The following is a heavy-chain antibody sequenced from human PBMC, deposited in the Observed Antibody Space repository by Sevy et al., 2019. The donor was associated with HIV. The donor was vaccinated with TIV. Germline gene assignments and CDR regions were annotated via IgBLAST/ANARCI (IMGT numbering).Heavy chain of an antibody. V-gene: IGHV3-21*01. Sequence: GGSLRLSCAASGFTFSSYSMNWVRQAPGKGLEWVSSISSSSSYIYYADSVKGRFTISRDNAKNSLYLQMNSLRAEDTAVYYCARDGYCTNGVCHRPGYYYRMDVWGQGTTVTVSS. CDR3: ARDGYCTNGVCHRPGYYYRMDV. CDR1: GFTFSSYS. CDR2: ISSSSSYI. J-gene: IGHJ6*02. D-gene: IGHD2-8*01.